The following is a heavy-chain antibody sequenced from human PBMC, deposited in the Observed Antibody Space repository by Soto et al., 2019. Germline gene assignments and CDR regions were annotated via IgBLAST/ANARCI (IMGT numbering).Heavy chain of an antibody. CDR2: IIPIFGTA. CDR1: GVTFSSYA. Sequence: GASVKVSCKASGVTFSSYAISWVRQAPGQGLEWMGGIIPIFGTANYAQKFQGRVTITADESTSTAYMELSSLRSEDTAVYYCARADLIFVVVHPLTPLVFWGQGTLVTSSS. J-gene: IGHJ4*02. CDR3: ARADLIFVVVHPLTPLVF. V-gene: IGHV1-69*13. D-gene: IGHD2-21*01.